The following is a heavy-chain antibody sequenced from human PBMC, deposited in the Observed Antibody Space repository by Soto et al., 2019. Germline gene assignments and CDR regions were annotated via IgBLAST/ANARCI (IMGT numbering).Heavy chain of an antibody. CDR1: GYTFTDYG. CDR3: ARDRYNRGSFDY. J-gene: IGHJ4*02. V-gene: IGHV1-18*01. Sequence: QVQLVQSGAEVKKPGASVKVSCKASGYTFTDYGITWVRQAPGQGLQWMGWINSYNGVTNNAHSFQGRVSMTTDTSTSTAYLELSSLRSDDTAVYYCARDRYNRGSFDYWGQGSLVPVSS. D-gene: IGHD1-1*01. CDR2: INSYNGVT.